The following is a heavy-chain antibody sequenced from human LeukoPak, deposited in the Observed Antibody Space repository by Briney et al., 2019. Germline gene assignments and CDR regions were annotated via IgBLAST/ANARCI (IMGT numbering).Heavy chain of an antibody. D-gene: IGHD2-15*01. Sequence: SETLSLTRTVSGVSISSYYWSWIRQPPGKGLGWIGYIYYSGNTNYNPSLKSRVTISLDTSKNQFSLKLSSVTAADTAVYYCARLGCGGGSCYSARGGYYYYYMVVWGKGTTVTVSS. CDR1: GVSISSYY. CDR2: IYYSGNT. J-gene: IGHJ6*03. CDR3: ARLGCGGGSCYSARGGYYYYYMVV. V-gene: IGHV4-59*08.